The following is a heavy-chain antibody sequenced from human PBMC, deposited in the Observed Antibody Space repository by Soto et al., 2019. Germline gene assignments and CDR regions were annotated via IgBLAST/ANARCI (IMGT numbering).Heavy chain of an antibody. CDR2: INHSGST. D-gene: IGHD6-6*01. V-gene: IGHV4-34*01. CDR3: ARVRIAARPRTLSYNWFDP. Sequence: SETLSLTCAVYGGSFSGYYRSWIRQPPGKGLEWIGEINHSGSTNYNPSLKSRVTISVDTSKNQFSLKLSSVTAADTAVYYCARVRIAARPRTLSYNWFDPWGQGTLVTVSS. CDR1: GGSFSGYY. J-gene: IGHJ5*02.